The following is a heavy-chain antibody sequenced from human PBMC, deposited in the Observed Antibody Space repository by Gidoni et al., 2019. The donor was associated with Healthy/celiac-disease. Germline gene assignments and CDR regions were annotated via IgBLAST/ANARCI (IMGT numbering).Heavy chain of an antibody. J-gene: IGHJ6*02. CDR3: AKGDSNYADYYGMDV. Sequence: EVQLLESGGGLVQPGGSLRLSCAASVFTFGSYAMSWVRQAPGKGLEWVSAISGSGGSTYYADSVKGRFTISRDNSKNTLYLQMNSLRAEDTAVYYCAKGDSNYADYYGMDVWGQGTTVTVSS. CDR2: ISGSGGST. CDR1: VFTFGSYA. D-gene: IGHD4-4*01. V-gene: IGHV3-23*01.